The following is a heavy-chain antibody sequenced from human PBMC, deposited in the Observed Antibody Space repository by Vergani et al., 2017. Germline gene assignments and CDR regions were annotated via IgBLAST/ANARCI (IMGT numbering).Heavy chain of an antibody. V-gene: IGHV4-4*03. Sequence: VQLQESGPGLVKPPGTLSLTCAVSGVSIKSGFWWNWVRQPPGKGLEWIGEIYYTGITNYNSSLKSRLSRAVDTSKNQFSRNLTAMAAADTAMYYCVGAQGVDVPHDKRGYFFYGMDVWGQGTTVTVSS. CDR2: IYYTGIT. CDR3: VGAQGVDVPHDKRGYFFYGMDV. CDR1: GVSIKSGFW. D-gene: IGHD3-16*01. J-gene: IGHJ6*02.